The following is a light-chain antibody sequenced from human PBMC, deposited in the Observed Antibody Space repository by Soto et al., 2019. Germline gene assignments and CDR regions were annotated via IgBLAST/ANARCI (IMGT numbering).Light chain of an antibody. CDR2: AAS. J-gene: IGKJ1*01. V-gene: IGKV1-39*01. Sequence: DIQMTQSPSSLPASVGDRVTVSCRASQSIRGYLNWYQHKPGTAPKLLIYAASSLQSGVPSRFSGSGSGTDFTLTISSLQPEDFATYYCQQYETFSGTFGPGTKVDI. CDR1: QSIRGY. CDR3: QQYETFSGT.